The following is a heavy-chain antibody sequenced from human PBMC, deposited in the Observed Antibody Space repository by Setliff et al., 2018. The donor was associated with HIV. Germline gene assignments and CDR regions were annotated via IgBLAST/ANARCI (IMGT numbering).Heavy chain of an antibody. J-gene: IGHJ6*03. CDR2: ISSSSSYI. V-gene: IGHV3-21*01. CDR1: GFTFSSYS. D-gene: IGHD1-26*01. Sequence: GESLRLSCAASGFTFSSYSMNWVRQAPGKGLEWVSSISSSSSYIYYADSVKGRFTISRDNAKNSLYLQMNSLRAEDTAVYYCARDGGSYYYYYYYMDVWGKGTTVTVSS. CDR3: ARDGGSYYYYYYYMDV.